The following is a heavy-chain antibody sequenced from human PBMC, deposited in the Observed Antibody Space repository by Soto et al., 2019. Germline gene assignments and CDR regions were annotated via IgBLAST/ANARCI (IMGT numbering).Heavy chain of an antibody. Sequence: QVQLQESGSGLLKPSQTLSLDCSVSGDSLRRGFHHWSWIRQTPGKGLQLIGYIDTNGDTHYDPSLRNRLNMSIVTTESRFSLKVTSVTAADTAVYYCARGTAYYCPSDKCGFFFDHWGQGALVTVTS. V-gene: IGHV4-31*03. CDR1: GDSLRRGFHH. D-gene: IGHD3-10*01. CDR2: IDTNGDT. CDR3: ARGTAYYCPSDKCGFFFDH. J-gene: IGHJ4*02.